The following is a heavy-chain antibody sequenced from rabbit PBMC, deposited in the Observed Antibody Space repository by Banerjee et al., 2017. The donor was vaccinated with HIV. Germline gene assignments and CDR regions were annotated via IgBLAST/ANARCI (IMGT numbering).Heavy chain of an antibody. J-gene: IGHJ4*01. CDR3: VRISGWGVPYFNL. D-gene: IGHD4-1*01. V-gene: IGHV1S7*01. CDR2: IDPIFGST. Sequence: QSLEESGGDLVKPGGSLKLSCKASGLDFSSYSMNWVRQAPGKGLEWIGYIDPIFGSTYYASWVNGRFTISSHNAQNTLYLQLNSLTAADTATYFCVRISGWGVPYFNLWGQGTLVTVS. CDR1: GLDFSSYS.